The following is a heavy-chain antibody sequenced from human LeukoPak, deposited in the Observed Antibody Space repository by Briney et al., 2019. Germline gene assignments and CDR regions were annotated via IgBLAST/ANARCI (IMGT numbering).Heavy chain of an antibody. CDR3: ARGSFVDMTWYFDS. V-gene: IGHV1-18*04. Sequence: ASVTVSCKASGYTFTSHGITWVRQAPGQGLQWMGWISAYNGNTNYAQKFQDRVTMTTDTSTSTAYMELRSLRSDDTAVYYCARGSFVDMTWYFDSWGQGTLVTVSS. D-gene: IGHD5-12*01. CDR2: ISAYNGNT. CDR1: GYTFTSHG. J-gene: IGHJ4*02.